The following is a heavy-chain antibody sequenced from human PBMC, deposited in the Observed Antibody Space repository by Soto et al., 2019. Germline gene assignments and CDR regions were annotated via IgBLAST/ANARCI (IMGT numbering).Heavy chain of an antibody. Sequence: EVQLLESGGGLVQPGGSLRLSCAASGFTFSSYAMSWVRQAPGKGLEWVSAISGSGGSTYYADSVKGRFTISRDNSKNTLYLHMNSLRAEDTAVYYCAKGGVAGTTYNWFDPWGQGTLVTVSS. J-gene: IGHJ5*02. D-gene: IGHD1-7*01. CDR1: GFTFSSYA. V-gene: IGHV3-23*01. CDR3: AKGGVAGTTYNWFDP. CDR2: ISGSGGST.